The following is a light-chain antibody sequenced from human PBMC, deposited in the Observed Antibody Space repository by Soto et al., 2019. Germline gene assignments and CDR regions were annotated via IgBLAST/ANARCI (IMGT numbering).Light chain of an antibody. J-gene: IGLJ2*01. CDR3: QAWDHSPMV. Sequence: SYELTQPPSVSVSPGQTASITCSGDKLGDKYACWYQQKPGQSPVLVIYQDSKRPSGIPERFSGSNSGNTATLTISGTQAIDEADYYCQAWDHSPMVFGGGTKLTVL. CDR1: KLGDKY. V-gene: IGLV3-1*01. CDR2: QDS.